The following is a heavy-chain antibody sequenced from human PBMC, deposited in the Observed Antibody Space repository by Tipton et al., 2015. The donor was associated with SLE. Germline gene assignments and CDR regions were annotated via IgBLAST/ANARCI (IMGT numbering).Heavy chain of an antibody. CDR3: AGGRDGYNTPLDF. Sequence: QLVQSGAEVKKPGAAMKVSCETSGYTFTAHYTHWVRRAPGQGLEWMGRINPNNGDTKYAQKFQGRVTMTRDTSISTAYMELSSLRSDDTAVYYCAGGRDGYNTPLDFWGQGTLVTGSS. V-gene: IGHV1-2*06. CDR1: GYTFTAHY. J-gene: IGHJ4*02. D-gene: IGHD5-24*01. CDR2: INPNNGDT.